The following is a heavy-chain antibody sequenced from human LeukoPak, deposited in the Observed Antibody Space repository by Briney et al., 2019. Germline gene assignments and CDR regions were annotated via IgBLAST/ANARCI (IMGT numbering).Heavy chain of an antibody. CDR1: GGTFSSYA. V-gene: IGHV1-69*05. Sequence: SVKVSCKASGGTFSSYAISWVRQAPVQGLEWMGGIIPIFGTANYAQKFQGRVTITTDESTSTACMELSSLRSEDTAVYYCARDLAMVRGVMDYWGQGTLVTVSS. J-gene: IGHJ4*02. CDR2: IIPIFGTA. CDR3: ARDLAMVRGVMDY. D-gene: IGHD3-10*01.